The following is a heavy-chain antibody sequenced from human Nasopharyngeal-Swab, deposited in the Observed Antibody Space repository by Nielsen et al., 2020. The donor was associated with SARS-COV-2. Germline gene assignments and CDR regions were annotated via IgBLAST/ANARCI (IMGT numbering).Heavy chain of an antibody. CDR2: ISSSSSTK. CDR1: GFAFSDYS. J-gene: IGHJ4*02. Sequence: GESLKISCAASGFAFSDYSMDWVRQAPGKGLEWVSYISSSSSTKYNADSVKGRFTISRDNAKNSLYLQMNGLRDEDTAVYYCASSTIVVAGRGTLGASFDYWGQGTLVTVSS. CDR3: ASSTIVVAGRGTLGASFDY. D-gene: IGHD6-19*01. V-gene: IGHV3-48*02.